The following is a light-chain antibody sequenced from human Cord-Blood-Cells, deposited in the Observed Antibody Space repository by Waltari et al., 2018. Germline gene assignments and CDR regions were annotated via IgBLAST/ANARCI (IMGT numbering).Light chain of an antibody. Sequence: DIQMTQSASSLSASVGDRATITCRASQGISNYLAWFQQKPGKASKSMIYAAASWQSGVPAQFSGSGSCADLTLAVSSLQAEELATEDWQQYNSYPFTDGPWAKLDIK. CDR2: AAA. V-gene: IGKV1-16*02. CDR3: QQYNSYPFT. CDR1: QGISNY. J-gene: IGKJ3*01.